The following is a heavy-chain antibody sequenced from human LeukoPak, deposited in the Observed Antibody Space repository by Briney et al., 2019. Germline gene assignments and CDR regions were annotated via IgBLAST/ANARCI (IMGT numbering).Heavy chain of an antibody. Sequence: GGSLRLSCAASGFTFSSYGMHWVRQAPGKGLEWVAVISYDGSNKYYADSVKGRFTISRDNSKNTLYLQMNSLRAEDTAVYYCAKGREEFDPWGQGTLVTVSS. CDR1: GFTFSSYG. J-gene: IGHJ5*02. D-gene: IGHD1-26*01. CDR3: AKGREEFDP. V-gene: IGHV3-30*18. CDR2: ISYDGSNK.